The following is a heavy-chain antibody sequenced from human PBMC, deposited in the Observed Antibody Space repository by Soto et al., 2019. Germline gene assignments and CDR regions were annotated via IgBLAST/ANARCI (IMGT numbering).Heavy chain of an antibody. D-gene: IGHD2-15*01. V-gene: IGHV4-34*01. J-gene: IGHJ4*02. CDR2: INHFGTI. CDR1: GGSLRDYY. Sequence: QVQLHQWGAGLLKPSETLSLTCAVEGGSLRDYYWSWIRQPPGKGLEWIGEINHFGTINYNPSLRRRVTISRDTSKNQFSLSLSSVPAADTAVYFCARGGNIVLVLAAPFARWGQGTLVTVSS. CDR3: ARGGNIVLVLAAPFAR.